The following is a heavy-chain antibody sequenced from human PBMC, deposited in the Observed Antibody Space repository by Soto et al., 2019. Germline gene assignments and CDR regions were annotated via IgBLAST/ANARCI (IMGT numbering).Heavy chain of an antibody. CDR2: IYYSGTT. J-gene: IGHJ4*02. Sequence: SETLSLTCAVSGYSISSSNWWGWIRQPPGKGLEWIGYIYYSGTTYYNPSLKSRVTMSVDTSKNQFSLKLSSVTAADTAVYYCARLYPPLRGSSWLDYWGQGTLVTVSS. CDR1: GYSISSSNW. V-gene: IGHV4-28*01. D-gene: IGHD6-13*01. CDR3: ARLYPPLRGSSWLDY.